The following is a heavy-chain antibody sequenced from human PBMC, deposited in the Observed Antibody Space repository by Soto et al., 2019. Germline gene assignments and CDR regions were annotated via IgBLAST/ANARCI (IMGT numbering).Heavy chain of an antibody. J-gene: IGHJ5*02. V-gene: IGHV3-48*01. D-gene: IGHD3-9*01. CDR2: ISSSSSTI. CDR3: ARDKGDWSPGWFAP. Sequence: GGSLRLSCAASGFTFSSYSMNWVRQAPGKGLEWVSYISSSSSTIYYADSVKGRFTISRDNAKNSLYLQMNSLRAEDTAVYYCARDKGDWSPGWFAPWGQGTLVTVSS. CDR1: GFTFSSYS.